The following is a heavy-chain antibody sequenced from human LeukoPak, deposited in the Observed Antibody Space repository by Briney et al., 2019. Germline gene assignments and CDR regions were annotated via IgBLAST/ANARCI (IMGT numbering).Heavy chain of an antibody. D-gene: IGHD2-2*01. CDR1: GFTFSSYA. J-gene: IGHJ4*02. CDR2: ISYDGSNK. Sequence: GGSLRPSCAASGFTFSSYAMHWVRQAPGKGLEWVAVISYDGSNKYYADSVKGRFTISRDNSKNTLYLQMNSLRAEDTAVYYCARGMVVPAAPGYFDYWGQGTLVTVSS. V-gene: IGHV3-30*04. CDR3: ARGMVVPAAPGYFDY.